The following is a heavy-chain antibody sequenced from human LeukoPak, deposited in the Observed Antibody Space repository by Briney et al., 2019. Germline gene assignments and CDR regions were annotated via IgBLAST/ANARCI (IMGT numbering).Heavy chain of an antibody. J-gene: IGHJ4*02. V-gene: IGHV1-8*01. Sequence: GSSVPVSRKASGYTYTSYDIHWVRQATGQGLEWMGWMNPNSGNTGYAQKFQGRVTMTRNTSISTAYMELSSLRSEDTAVYYCARGARGDYTDYWGQGTLVTVSS. CDR2: MNPNSGNT. CDR3: ARGARGDYTDY. D-gene: IGHD4-17*01. CDR1: GYTYTSYD.